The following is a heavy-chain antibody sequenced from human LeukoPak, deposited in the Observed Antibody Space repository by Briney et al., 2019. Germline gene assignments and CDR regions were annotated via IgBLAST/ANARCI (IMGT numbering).Heavy chain of an antibody. V-gene: IGHV3-48*01. CDR1: GFTFSIYS. Sequence: GGSLRLSCAASGFTFSIYSMNWVRQAPGKGLEWVSYISSSSSTIYYADSVKGRFTISRDNAKNSLYLQMNSLRAEDTAVYYCARDRRGSGSSFFDYWGQGTLVTVSS. CDR3: ARDRRGSGSSFFDY. CDR2: ISSSSSTI. D-gene: IGHD1-26*01. J-gene: IGHJ4*02.